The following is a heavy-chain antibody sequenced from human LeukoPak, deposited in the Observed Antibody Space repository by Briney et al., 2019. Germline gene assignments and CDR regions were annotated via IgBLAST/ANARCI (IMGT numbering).Heavy chain of an antibody. V-gene: IGHV4-59*01. J-gene: IGHJ4*02. CDR2: IYYSGST. CDR3: ARGPLGGWYLGYDY. Sequence: SETLSLTCTVSGGSISSYYWSWIRQPPGKGLEWIGYIYYSGSTNYNPSLKSRVTISVDTPKNQFSLKLSSVTAADTAVYYCARGPLGGWYLGYDYWGQGTLVTVSS. CDR1: GGSISSYY. D-gene: IGHD6-19*01.